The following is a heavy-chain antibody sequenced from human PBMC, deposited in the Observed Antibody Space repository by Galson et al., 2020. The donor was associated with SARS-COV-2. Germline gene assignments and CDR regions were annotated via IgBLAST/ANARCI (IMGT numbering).Heavy chain of an antibody. J-gene: IGHJ4*02. CDR1: GFTFSSYS. CDR3: AQRARERGLN. Sequence: GESLKISCAASGFTFSSYSMNWVRQAPGKGLEWVSSISSSSSYIYYADSVKGRFTISRDNAKNSLYLQMNSLRAEDTAVYYCAQRARERGLNWGQGTLVTVSS. D-gene: IGHD1-26*01. CDR2: ISSSSSYI. V-gene: IGHV3-21*01.